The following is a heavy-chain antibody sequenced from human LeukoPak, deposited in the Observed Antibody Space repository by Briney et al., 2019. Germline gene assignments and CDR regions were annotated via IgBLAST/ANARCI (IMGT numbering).Heavy chain of an antibody. CDR1: GGSISSGGYS. J-gene: IGHJ6*02. CDR3: ASSEYYYDSSGYYHYYGMDV. D-gene: IGHD3-22*01. CDR2: IYHSGST. Sequence: SETLSLTCAVSGGSISSGGYSWSWIRQPPGKGLEWIGYIYHSGSTYYNPSLKSRVTISVDRSKNQFSLKPSSVTAADTAVYYCASSEYYYDSSGYYHYYGMDVWGQGTTVTVSS. V-gene: IGHV4-30-2*01.